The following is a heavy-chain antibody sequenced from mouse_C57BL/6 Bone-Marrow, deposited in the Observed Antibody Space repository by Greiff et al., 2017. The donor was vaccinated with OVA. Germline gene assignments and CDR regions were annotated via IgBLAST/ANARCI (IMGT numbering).Heavy chain of an antibody. D-gene: IGHD2-2*01. CDR2: IYPRSSNT. J-gene: IGHJ1*03. Sequence: VQLQQSGAELARPGASVKLSCKASGYTFTSYGISWVKQRTGQGLEWIGEIYPRSSNTYYNEKFKGKATLTADKSSSTAYMELRSLTSEDSAVYFCARRGYYGYGLWYFDVWGTGTTVTVSS. V-gene: IGHV1-81*01. CDR1: GYTFTSYG. CDR3: ARRGYYGYGLWYFDV.